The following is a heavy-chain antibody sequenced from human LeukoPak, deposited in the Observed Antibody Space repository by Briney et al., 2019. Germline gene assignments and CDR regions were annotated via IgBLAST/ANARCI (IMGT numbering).Heavy chain of an antibody. D-gene: IGHD3-9*01. J-gene: IGHJ4*02. Sequence: PGGSLRLSCATSGLAVSGNYMSWVRLAPGKGLEWVSVIYSGGNTYYADSVKGRFTISRDNSKSILYLQMNSLRVDDTAVYCCARGRIVGNTGYYFDNWGQGTLVTVSS. V-gene: IGHV3-53*01. CDR1: GLAVSGNY. CDR3: ARGRIVGNTGYYFDN. CDR2: IYSGGNT.